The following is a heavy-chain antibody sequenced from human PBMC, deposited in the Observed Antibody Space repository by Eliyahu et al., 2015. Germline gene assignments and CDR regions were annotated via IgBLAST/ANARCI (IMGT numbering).Heavy chain of an antibody. CDR1: GFTFSSXX. V-gene: IGHV3-48*03. Sequence: EVQLVESGGGLVQPGGSLRLSCAASGFTFSSXXMNWVRQAPGKGLXWVSYIXSSGSTIYYADSVKGRFTISRDNAKNSLYLQMNSLRAEDTAVYYCARVGVDFWSGQYDYWGQGTLVTVSS. J-gene: IGHJ4*02. D-gene: IGHD3-3*01. CDR3: ARVGVDFWSGQYDY. CDR2: IXSSGSTI.